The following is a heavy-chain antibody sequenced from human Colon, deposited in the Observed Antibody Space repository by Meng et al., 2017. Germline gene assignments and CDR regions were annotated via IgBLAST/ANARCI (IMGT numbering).Heavy chain of an antibody. Sequence: QVPVQGSGPGLVKPSGTLSLTCAVSGGSITNSNWWSWVRQPPGKGLEWIGQTYGSVNTAYNPSLKSRVTISVDKSKNQLSLTLSSVTAADTAVYYCAKNGAYCLEYWGQGILVTVSS. J-gene: IGHJ4*02. CDR2: TYGSVNT. CDR3: AKNGAYCLEY. V-gene: IGHV4-4*02. D-gene: IGHD2-8*02. CDR1: GGSITNSNW.